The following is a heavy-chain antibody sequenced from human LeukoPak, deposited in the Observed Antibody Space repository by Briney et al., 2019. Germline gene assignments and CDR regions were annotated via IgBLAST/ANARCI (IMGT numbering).Heavy chain of an antibody. J-gene: IGHJ5*02. CDR3: AGGQETGGGFDP. CDR1: GGSISSYY. Sequence: SETLSLTCTVSGGSISSYYWSWIRQPPGKGLEWIGEINHSGSTNYNPSLKSRVTTSVDTSKNQFSLKLSSVTAADTAVYYCAGGQETGGGFDPWGQGTLVTVSS. V-gene: IGHV4-34*01. D-gene: IGHD3-16*01. CDR2: INHSGST.